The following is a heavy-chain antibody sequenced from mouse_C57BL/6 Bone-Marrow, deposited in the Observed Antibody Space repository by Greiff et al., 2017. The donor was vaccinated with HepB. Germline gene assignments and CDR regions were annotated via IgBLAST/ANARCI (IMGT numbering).Heavy chain of an antibody. CDR1: GFTFSSYG. CDR2: ISSGGSYT. V-gene: IGHV5-6*01. Sequence: EVKLMESGGDLVKPGGSLKLSCAASGFTFSSYGMSWVRQTPDKRLEWVATISSGGSYTDYPDSVKGRFTISRDNAKNTLYLQMSSLKSEDTAMYYCARGHYGSSYGYFDVWGTGTTVTVSS. CDR3: ARGHYGSSYGYFDV. J-gene: IGHJ1*03. D-gene: IGHD1-1*01.